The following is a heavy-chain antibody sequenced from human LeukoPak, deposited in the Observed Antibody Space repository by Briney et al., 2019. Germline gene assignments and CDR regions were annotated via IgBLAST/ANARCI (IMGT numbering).Heavy chain of an antibody. Sequence: GGSLRLSCAASGFTFSSYSMNWVRQAPGKGLEWVSYISSSSNTIYYADSVKGRFTISRDNAKNSLYLQMNSLRAEDTAVYYCARGIAAAGTRTPSGIDYWGQGTLVTVSS. J-gene: IGHJ4*02. CDR1: GFTFSSYS. CDR2: ISSSSNTI. CDR3: ARGIAAAGTRTPSGIDY. D-gene: IGHD6-13*01. V-gene: IGHV3-48*04.